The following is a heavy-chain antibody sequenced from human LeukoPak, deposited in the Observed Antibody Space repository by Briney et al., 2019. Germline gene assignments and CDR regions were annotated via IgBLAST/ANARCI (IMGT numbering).Heavy chain of an antibody. D-gene: IGHD5-12*01. CDR3: AKDRGVATIYYFDY. CDR2: IRYDGSNK. V-gene: IGHV3-30*02. J-gene: IGHJ4*02. Sequence: GGSLRLSCAASGFTFSSYGMHWVRQAPGKGLEWVAFIRYDGSNKYYADSVKGRLTISRDNSKNTLYLQMNSLRAEDTAVYYCAKDRGVATIYYFDYWGQGTLVTVSS. CDR1: GFTFSSYG.